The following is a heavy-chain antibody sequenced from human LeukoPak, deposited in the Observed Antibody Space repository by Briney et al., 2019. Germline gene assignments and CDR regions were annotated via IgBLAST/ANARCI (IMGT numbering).Heavy chain of an antibody. CDR3: ARQTGSGLFILP. V-gene: IGHV4-34*01. CDR1: GGSFSGYY. J-gene: IGHJ4*02. Sequence: PSETLSLTCAVYGGSFSGYYWSWIREPPGKGLEWIGEINHSGSTNYNPSLKSRVTISVDTSKNQFSLKLSSVTAADTAVYYGARQTGSGLFILPGGQGTLVTVSS. D-gene: IGHD3/OR15-3a*01. CDR2: INHSGST.